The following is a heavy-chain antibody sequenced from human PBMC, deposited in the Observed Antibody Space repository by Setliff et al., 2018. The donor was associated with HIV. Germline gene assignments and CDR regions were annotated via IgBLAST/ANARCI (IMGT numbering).Heavy chain of an antibody. CDR1: GFTFSSYG. Sequence: PGGSLRLSCAASGFTFSSYGMHWVRQAPGKGLEWVAFIRYDGSNKYYADSVKGRFTISRDNSKNTLYLQMNSLRVEDTAVYYCAKDGGDFDWLFLDYWGQGTLVTVSS. D-gene: IGHD3-9*01. CDR3: AKDGGDFDWLFLDY. J-gene: IGHJ4*02. V-gene: IGHV3-30*02. CDR2: IRYDGSNK.